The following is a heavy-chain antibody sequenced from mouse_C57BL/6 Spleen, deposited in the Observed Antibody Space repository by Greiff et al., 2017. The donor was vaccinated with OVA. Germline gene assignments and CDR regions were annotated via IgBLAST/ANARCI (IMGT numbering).Heavy chain of an antibody. Sequence: VKLLESGAELVKPGASVKMSCKASGYTFTTYPIEWMKQNHGQSLEWIGNIHPYNDDTKYNEKFKGKATLTVEKSSSTAYLELSRCTSVDSAVDYCASRRSICNGYYYFDYWGQGTTLTVSS. CDR2: IHPYNDDT. CDR1: GYTFTTYP. CDR3: ASRRSICNGYYYFDY. J-gene: IGHJ2*01. D-gene: IGHD2-3*01. V-gene: IGHV1-47*01.